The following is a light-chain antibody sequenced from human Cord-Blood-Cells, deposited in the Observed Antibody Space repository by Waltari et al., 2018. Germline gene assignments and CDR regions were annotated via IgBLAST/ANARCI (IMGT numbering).Light chain of an antibody. Sequence: QSALTQPASVSGSPGQSITISCTGTSSDVGGYNYVSWYQQHPGKAPKLMIYDDSNRPSGVSNRLSGSKSGNTASLTISGLQAEDEADYYCSSYTSSSTVVFGGGTKLTVL. CDR1: SSDVGGYNY. V-gene: IGLV2-14*01. CDR2: DDS. J-gene: IGLJ2*01. CDR3: SSYTSSSTVV.